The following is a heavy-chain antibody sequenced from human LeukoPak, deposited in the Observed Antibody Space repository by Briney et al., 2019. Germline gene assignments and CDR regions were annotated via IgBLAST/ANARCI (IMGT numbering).Heavy chain of an antibody. CDR1: GFTFSSYS. V-gene: IGHV3-48*01. J-gene: IGHJ5*02. CDR2: ISSSSSTI. CDR3: ARDATYSSGWS. D-gene: IGHD6-19*01. Sequence: GGSLRLSCAASGFTFSSYSMNWVRQAPGKGLEWVSYISSSSSTIYYADSVKGRFTISRDNAKNSLYLQMNSLRAEDTAVYYCARDATYSSGWSWGQGTLVTVSS.